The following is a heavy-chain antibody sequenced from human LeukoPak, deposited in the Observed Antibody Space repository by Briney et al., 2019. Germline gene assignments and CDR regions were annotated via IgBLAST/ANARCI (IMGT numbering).Heavy chain of an antibody. D-gene: IGHD3-3*01. CDR3: ARASAGVNWFDP. V-gene: IGHV4-34*01. CDR2: INHSGST. CDR1: GGSFSGYY. Sequence: SETLSLTCAVYGGSFSGYYWSWIRQPPGKGLEWIGEINHSGSTNYNPSLKSRVTISVDTSKNQFPLKLSSVTAADTAVYYCARASAGVNWFDPWGQGTLVTVSS. J-gene: IGHJ5*02.